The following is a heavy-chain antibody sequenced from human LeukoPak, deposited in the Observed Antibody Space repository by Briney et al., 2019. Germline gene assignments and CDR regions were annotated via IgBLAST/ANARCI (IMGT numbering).Heavy chain of an antibody. CDR2: ISYDGSNK. J-gene: IGHJ4*02. CDR3: AKEGTYDILTGYYEAGYFDY. D-gene: IGHD3-9*01. V-gene: IGHV3-30*18. CDR1: GFTFSSYG. Sequence: GGSLRLSCAASGFTFSSYGMYWVRQAPGKGLEWVAVISYDGSNKYYADSVKGRFTISRDNSKNTLYLQMNSLRAEDTAVYYCAKEGTYDILTGYYEAGYFDYWGQGTLVTVSS.